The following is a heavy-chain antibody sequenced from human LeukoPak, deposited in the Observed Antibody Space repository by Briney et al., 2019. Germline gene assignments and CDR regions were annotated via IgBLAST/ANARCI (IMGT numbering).Heavy chain of an antibody. CDR2: IYTSGST. V-gene: IGHV4-4*07. CDR3: ARDRGSYYYGSGSYSPFDY. CDR1: GGSISSYY. D-gene: IGHD3-10*01. Sequence: SETLSLSCTVSGGSISSYYWSWIRQPAGKGLEWIGRIYTSGSTNYNPSLKSRVTMSVDTSKNQFSLKLSSVTAADTAVYYCARDRGSYYYGSGSYSPFDYWGQGTLVTVSS. J-gene: IGHJ4*02.